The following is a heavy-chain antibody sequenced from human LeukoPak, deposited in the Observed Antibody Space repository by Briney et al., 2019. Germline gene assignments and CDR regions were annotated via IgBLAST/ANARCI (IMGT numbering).Heavy chain of an antibody. V-gene: IGHV3-23*01. Sequence: GASLRLSCAASGFTFSSYAMSWVRQAPGKGLEWVSGISGSGDGTYSADSVKGRFTISRDNSKNTLYLQMNSLRAEDTAVYYCARDSKAFDIWGQGTMVTVSS. CDR1: GFTFSSYA. CDR3: ARDSKAFDI. J-gene: IGHJ3*02. CDR2: ISGSGDGT.